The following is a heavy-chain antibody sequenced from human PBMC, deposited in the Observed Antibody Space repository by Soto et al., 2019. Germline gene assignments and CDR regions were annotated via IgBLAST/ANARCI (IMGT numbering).Heavy chain of an antibody. J-gene: IGHJ3*01. CDR3: ARDEVLQKSAFDL. V-gene: IGHV3-53*01. CDR2: IYTDGST. CDR1: GFIVSRNY. D-gene: IGHD2-15*01. Sequence: EVQLVESGGALIQPGGSLRLSCAASGFIVSRNYMSWVRQAPGKGLEWVSIIYTDGSTHYADSVKGRFTISTDNFKSTLYLQMNSLRVEDTAVYYCARDEVLQKSAFDLWGQGTMVTVSS.